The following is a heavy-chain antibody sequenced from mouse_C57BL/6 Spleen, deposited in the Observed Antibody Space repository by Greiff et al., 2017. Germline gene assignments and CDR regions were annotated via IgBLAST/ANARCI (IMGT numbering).Heavy chain of an antibody. CDR1: GYTFTSYG. CDR3: ARSGFITTVVATDWYFDV. Sequence: VKLQQSGAELARPGASVKLSCKASGYTFTSYGISWVKQRTGQGLEWIGEIYPRSGNTYYNEKFKGKATLTADKSSSTAYMELRSLTSEDSAVYFCARSGFITTVVATDWYFDVWGTGTTVTVSS. CDR2: IYPRSGNT. V-gene: IGHV1-81*01. D-gene: IGHD1-1*01. J-gene: IGHJ1*03.